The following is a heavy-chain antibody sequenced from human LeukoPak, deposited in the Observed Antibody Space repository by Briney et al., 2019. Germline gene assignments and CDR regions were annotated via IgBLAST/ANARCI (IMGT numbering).Heavy chain of an antibody. Sequence: GESLKISCKGSGYSFTSYWIGWVRQMPGKGLEWMGIIYPGDSDTRYSPSFQGQVTISADKSISTAYLQWSSLKASDTAMYYCATLRSMQKYSSSWYPFDYWGQGTLVTVSS. CDR3: ATLRSMQKYSSSWYPFDY. V-gene: IGHV5-51*01. J-gene: IGHJ4*02. CDR1: GYSFTSYW. CDR2: IYPGDSDT. D-gene: IGHD6-13*01.